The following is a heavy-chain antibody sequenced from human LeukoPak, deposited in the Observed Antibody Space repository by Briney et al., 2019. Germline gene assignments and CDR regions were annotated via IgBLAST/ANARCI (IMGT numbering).Heavy chain of an antibody. D-gene: IGHD5-24*01. CDR3: ARDWDGYNQFDY. J-gene: IGHJ4*02. Sequence: GGSLRLSCAASGFTFSSYSMNWVRQAPGKGLEWVSSISSSSSYIYYADSVKGRFTISRDNSKNTLYLQMNSLRAEDTAVYYCARDWDGYNQFDYWGQGTLVTVSS. V-gene: IGHV3-21*04. CDR2: ISSSSSYI. CDR1: GFTFSSYS.